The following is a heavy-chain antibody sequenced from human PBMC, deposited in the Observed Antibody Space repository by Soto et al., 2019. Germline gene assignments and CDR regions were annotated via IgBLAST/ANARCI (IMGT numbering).Heavy chain of an antibody. CDR2: INCDGSTT. Sequence: PGGSLRLSCAASGFTFSSYWMHWVRQAPGKGLVWVSRINCDGSTTTYADSVKGRFTISRDNAKNTLYLQMNSLRADDTAVYYCARVATGSYNWFDPWGQGTLVTVSS. D-gene: IGHD1-26*01. V-gene: IGHV3-74*01. CDR3: ARVATGSYNWFDP. J-gene: IGHJ5*02. CDR1: GFTFSSYW.